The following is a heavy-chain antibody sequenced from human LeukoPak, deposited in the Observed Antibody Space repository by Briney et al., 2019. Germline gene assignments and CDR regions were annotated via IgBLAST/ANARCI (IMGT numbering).Heavy chain of an antibody. CDR1: GGSISSYY. J-gene: IGHJ4*02. Sequence: SETLSLTCTVSGGSISSYYWSWIRQPPGKGLEWIGYIYYTGSTNYNPSLKSRVTISVDTSKNQFSLKLSSVTAADTAVYYCARSCSSATCAYDHWGQGTLVTVSS. D-gene: IGHD2-2*01. V-gene: IGHV4-59*08. CDR3: ARSCSSATCAYDH. CDR2: IYYTGST.